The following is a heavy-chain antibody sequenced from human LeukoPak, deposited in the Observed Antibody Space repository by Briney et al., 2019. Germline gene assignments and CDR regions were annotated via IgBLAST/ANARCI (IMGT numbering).Heavy chain of an antibody. J-gene: IGHJ3*02. Sequence: GGSLRLSCAASGFTFSSYEMNWVRQAPGKGLEGVSYISSSGSTIYYADSVKGGLTISRDNPKNSLYLQMNSLRAEDTAVYYCARVGYDILTGYYSPHPDYAFDIWGQGTMVTVSS. CDR2: ISSSGSTI. V-gene: IGHV3-48*03. CDR1: GFTFSSYE. D-gene: IGHD3-9*01. CDR3: ARVGYDILTGYYSPHPDYAFDI.